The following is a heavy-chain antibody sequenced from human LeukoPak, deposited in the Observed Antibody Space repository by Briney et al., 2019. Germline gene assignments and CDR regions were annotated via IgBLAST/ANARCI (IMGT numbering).Heavy chain of an antibody. Sequence: GGSLRLSCAASGFTFSSYWMSWVRQAPRKGLEWVANIKQDGSEKYYVDSVKGRFTISRDNAKNSLYLQMNSLRAEDTAVYYCRTGYSYGLHWGQGTLVTVSS. CDR1: GFTFSSYW. CDR3: RTGYSYGLH. D-gene: IGHD5-18*01. V-gene: IGHV3-7*01. CDR2: IKQDGSEK. J-gene: IGHJ4*02.